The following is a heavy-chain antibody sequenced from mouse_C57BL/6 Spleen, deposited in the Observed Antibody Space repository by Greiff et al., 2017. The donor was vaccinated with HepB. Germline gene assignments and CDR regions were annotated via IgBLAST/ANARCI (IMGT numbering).Heavy chain of an antibody. CDR3: AGEELLRYGFGY. CDR2: INPNNGGT. Sequence: VQLQQSGPELVKPGASVKISCKASGYTFTDYYMNWVKQSHGKSLEWIGDINPNNGGTSYNQKFKGKATLTVDKSSSTAYMELRSLTSEDSAVYYCAGEELLRYGFGYWGQGTTLTVSS. CDR1: GYTFTDYY. V-gene: IGHV1-26*01. J-gene: IGHJ2*01. D-gene: IGHD1-1*01.